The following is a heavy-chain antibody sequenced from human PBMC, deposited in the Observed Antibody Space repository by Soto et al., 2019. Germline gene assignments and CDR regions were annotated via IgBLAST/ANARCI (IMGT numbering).Heavy chain of an antibody. D-gene: IGHD3-9*01. CDR2: IYSGGST. V-gene: IGHV3-53*01. Sequence: GGSLRLSCAASGFTVSSNYMSWVRQAPGKGLEWVSVIYSGGSTYYADSVKGRFTISRDNSKNTLYLQMNSLRAEDTAVYYCARGRRQLRYDAFDIWGQGTIVT. J-gene: IGHJ3*02. CDR3: ARGRRQLRYDAFDI. CDR1: GFTVSSNY.